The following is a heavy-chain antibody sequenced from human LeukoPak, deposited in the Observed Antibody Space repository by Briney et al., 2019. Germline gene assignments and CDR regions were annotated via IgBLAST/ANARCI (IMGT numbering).Heavy chain of an antibody. J-gene: IGHJ4*02. CDR3: ARSESTMTTWSMDY. D-gene: IGHD4-17*01. V-gene: IGHV3-7*01. CDR2: IKQDGSER. Sequence: GGSLRLSCAASGFTFTRYRMTWVRQAPEKGLEWVANIKQDGSERYYVDSVDGRFTISRDNAKNLLFLQMNSLRDDDTAVYYCARSESTMTTWSMDYWGQGALVMVSS. CDR1: GFTFTRYR.